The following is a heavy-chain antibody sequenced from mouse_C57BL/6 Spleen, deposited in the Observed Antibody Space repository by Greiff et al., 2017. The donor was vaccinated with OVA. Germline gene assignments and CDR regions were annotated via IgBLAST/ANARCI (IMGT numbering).Heavy chain of an antibody. D-gene: IGHD1-1*01. CDR1: GYTFTSYW. V-gene: IGHV1-55*01. J-gene: IGHJ2*01. CDR2: IYPGSGST. CDR3: ARGGSSYPFDY. Sequence: QVHVKQPGAELVKPGASVKMSCKASGYTFTSYWITWVKQRPGQGLEWIGDIYPGSGSTNYNEKFKSKATLTVDTSSSTAYMQLSSLTSEDSAVYYCARGGSSYPFDYWGQGTTLTVSS.